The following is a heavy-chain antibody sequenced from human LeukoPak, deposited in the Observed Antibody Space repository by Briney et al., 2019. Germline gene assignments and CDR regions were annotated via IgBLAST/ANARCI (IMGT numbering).Heavy chain of an antibody. CDR2: ITRRGTTI. Sequence: GGSLRLSCVASGFTFSSYEMNWVRQAPGKGLEWISYITRRGTTIYYADSVQGRFTISRDNAKNSLFLQMDGLRAEDTAVYYCARGPYRTTLNCYPWFDYWGQGILVTVSS. D-gene: IGHD2/OR15-2a*01. V-gene: IGHV3-48*03. CDR3: ARGPYRTTLNCYPWFDY. CDR1: GFTFSSYE. J-gene: IGHJ4*02.